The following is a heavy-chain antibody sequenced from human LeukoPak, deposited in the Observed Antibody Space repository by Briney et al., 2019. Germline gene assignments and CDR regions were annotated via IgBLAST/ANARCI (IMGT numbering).Heavy chain of an antibody. J-gene: IGHJ6*03. Sequence: EGSLRLSCAASGSTFSSYAMHWVRQAPGKGLEWVAVISYDGSNKYYADSVKGRFTISRDNSKNTLYLQMNSLRAEDTAVYYCARDGRDVGAARSTYYYYYMDVWGKGTRSPSP. D-gene: IGHD6-6*01. CDR2: ISYDGSNK. CDR1: GSTFSSYA. V-gene: IGHV3-30*01. CDR3: ARDGRDVGAARSTYYYYYMDV.